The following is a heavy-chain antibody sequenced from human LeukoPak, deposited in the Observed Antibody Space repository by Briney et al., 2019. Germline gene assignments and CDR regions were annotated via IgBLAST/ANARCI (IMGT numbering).Heavy chain of an antibody. Sequence: PGGSLRLSCAASGFTFSSYAMSWVRQAPGKGLEWVSAISGSGGSTYYADSVKGRFTISRDNSKNTLYLQMNSLRAEDTAVYYCALSTIFVVATSDYWGQGTLVTVSS. J-gene: IGHJ4*02. V-gene: IGHV3-23*01. CDR1: GFTFSSYA. CDR2: ISGSGGST. CDR3: ALSTIFVVATSDY. D-gene: IGHD3-3*01.